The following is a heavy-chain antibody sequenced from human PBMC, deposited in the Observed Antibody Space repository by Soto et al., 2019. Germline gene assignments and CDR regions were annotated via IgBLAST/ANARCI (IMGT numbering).Heavy chain of an antibody. Sequence: GGSLRLSCATSGFTFSSYAMSWVRQAPGKGLEWVSAISGSGGSTYYADSVKGRFTISRDNSKNTLYLQMNSLRAEDTAVYYCAKGREQYQLLYTPDYWGQGTLVTVSS. CDR2: ISGSGGST. D-gene: IGHD2-2*02. CDR1: GFTFSSYA. V-gene: IGHV3-23*01. J-gene: IGHJ4*02. CDR3: AKGREQYQLLYTPDY.